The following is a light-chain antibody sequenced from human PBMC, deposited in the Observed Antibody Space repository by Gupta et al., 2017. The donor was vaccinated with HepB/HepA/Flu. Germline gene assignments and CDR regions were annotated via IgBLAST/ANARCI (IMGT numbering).Light chain of an antibody. J-gene: IGLJ1*01. CDR1: KLEDKY. Sequence: SYDLSQPPSVSVSPGQTVSISCSGDKLEDKYVSWYQQRPGQSPVLVIFKDIKRPSEIPERFSGSNSGNTATLTISGAQALDEADYFCQAWDGSAAVLGAGTKVTVL. V-gene: IGLV3-1*01. CDR2: KDI. CDR3: QAWDGSAAV.